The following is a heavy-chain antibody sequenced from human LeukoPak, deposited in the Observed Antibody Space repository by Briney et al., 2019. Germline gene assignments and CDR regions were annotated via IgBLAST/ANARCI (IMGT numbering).Heavy chain of an antibody. CDR2: ISGSSSHI. Sequence: SPGGSLRLSCAASGFTFSSYWMSWVRQAPGKGLEWVSSISGSSSHIYYADSVQGRFTISRDNAKNSLYLQMNSLRAEDTAVYYCARDDPFSGSYRWYYYGMDVWGQGTTVTVSS. CDR1: GFTFSSYW. D-gene: IGHD1-26*01. J-gene: IGHJ6*02. CDR3: ARDDPFSGSYRWYYYGMDV. V-gene: IGHV3-21*01.